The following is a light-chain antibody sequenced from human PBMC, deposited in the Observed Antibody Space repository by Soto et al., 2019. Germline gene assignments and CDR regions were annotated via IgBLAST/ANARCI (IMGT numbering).Light chain of an antibody. CDR1: SSDVGGYNY. V-gene: IGLV2-11*01. Sequence: QSVLTQPRSVSGSPGQSVTISCSGTSSDVGGYNYVSWYQQHPGKAPKLMIYDVSKRPSGVPDRFSGSKSGNTASLTISGLQVEDEADYYCSSYAGTYTVVFGGGTKVTVL. J-gene: IGLJ2*01. CDR2: DVS. CDR3: SSYAGTYTVV.